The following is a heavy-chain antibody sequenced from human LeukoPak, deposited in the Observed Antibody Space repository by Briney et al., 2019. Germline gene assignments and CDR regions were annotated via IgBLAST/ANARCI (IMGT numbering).Heavy chain of an antibody. J-gene: IGHJ4*02. CDR3: ARGRSTGYPYYFEY. D-gene: IGHD5-12*01. CDR1: GYTFTSYD. CDR2: MNPNSGST. Sequence: ALVKVSCKASGYTFTSYDINWVRQANGQGLEWMGWMNPNSGSTGYAQKFQGRVTITSNTSISTAYMELSGLRSEDTAVYYCARGRSTGYPYYFEYWGQGTLVTVSS. V-gene: IGHV1-8*03.